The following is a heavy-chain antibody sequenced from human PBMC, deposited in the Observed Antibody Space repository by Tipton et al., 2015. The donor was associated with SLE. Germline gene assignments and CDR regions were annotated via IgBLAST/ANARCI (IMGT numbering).Heavy chain of an antibody. CDR1: GDSISSGSSYY. D-gene: IGHD3-22*01. J-gene: IGHJ3*02. CDR3: ARVFWRYDISGTLGAFDI. CDR2: IHYSGST. V-gene: IGHV4-39*07. Sequence: TLSLTCTVYGDSISSGSSYYWGWIRQPPGKGLEWIGSIHYSGSTNYNTTLKSRVTISVDTSKNQFSLKLSSVTAADTAVYYCARVFWRYDISGTLGAFDIWRQGTMVPVSS.